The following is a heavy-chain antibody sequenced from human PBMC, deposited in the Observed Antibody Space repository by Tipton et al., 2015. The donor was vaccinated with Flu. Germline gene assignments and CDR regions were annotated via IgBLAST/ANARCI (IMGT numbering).Heavy chain of an antibody. D-gene: IGHD3-10*01. CDR2: NYYSGST. V-gene: IGHV4-31*03. J-gene: IGHJ6*02. CDR3: ARDQGFGGGLAYDYYAMDV. CDR1: GGSISSGYSY. Sequence: TLSLTCTVSGGSISSGYSYWSWIRPRPGKGREWIRGNYYSGSTYYTPSLRSRIYIAVDTTKNQFSLDLNSVTAADTAVYYCARDQGFGGGLAYDYYAMDVWGQGTTVTVSS.